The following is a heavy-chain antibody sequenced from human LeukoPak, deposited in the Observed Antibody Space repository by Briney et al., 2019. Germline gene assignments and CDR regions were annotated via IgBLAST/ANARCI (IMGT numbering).Heavy chain of an antibody. CDR1: GGSISSGDYY. D-gene: IGHD1-14*01. J-gene: IGHJ2*01. V-gene: IGHV4-31*03. CDR3: AREESRTGDFDL. Sequence: SETLSLTCTVSGGSISSGDYYWSWIRQPPGKGLEWIGYIYYSGSTYYNPSLKSRVTISVDTSKNQFSLKLSSVTAADTAVYYCAREESRTGDFDLWGRGTLVTVSS. CDR2: IYYSGST.